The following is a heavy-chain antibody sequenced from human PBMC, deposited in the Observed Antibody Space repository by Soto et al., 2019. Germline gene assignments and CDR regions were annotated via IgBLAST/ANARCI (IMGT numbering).Heavy chain of an antibody. V-gene: IGHV3-7*01. CDR2: IKQDGSEK. D-gene: IGHD6-19*01. CDR1: GFTFSKYW. J-gene: IGHJ4*01. CDR3: ARVAYGNGWIFDY. Sequence: GWYLRLSCGVSGFTFSKYWLSWFRQAPLKVLEWVANIKQDGSEKYYLDSVKGRFTLSRDNAKNSLQLQMSSLRDEETAVYFCARVAYGNGWIFDYWGQGTLVTVSS.